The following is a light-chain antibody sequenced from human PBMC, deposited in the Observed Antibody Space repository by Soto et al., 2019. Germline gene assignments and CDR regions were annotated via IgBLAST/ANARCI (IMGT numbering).Light chain of an antibody. CDR3: CSYAGSYTFVV. CDR1: SSDVGGYNY. Sequence: QSALTQPRSMSGSPGQSVTISCTGISSDVGGYNYVSWYQQHPGKAPKLMIYDVSKRPSGVPDRFSGSKSGNTASLTISGLQAEDEADYYCCSYAGSYTFVVFGGGTKVTVL. J-gene: IGLJ2*01. V-gene: IGLV2-11*01. CDR2: DVS.